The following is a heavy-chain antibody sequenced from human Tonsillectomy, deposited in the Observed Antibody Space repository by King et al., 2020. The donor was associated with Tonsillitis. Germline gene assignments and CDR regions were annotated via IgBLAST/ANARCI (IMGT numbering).Heavy chain of an antibody. J-gene: IGHJ5*02. CDR3: AVKESSAWDSNWFDP. V-gene: IGHV3-21*01. CDR1: GLSFSDYS. D-gene: IGHD1-26*01. Sequence: VQLVESGGGLVTPGGSLRLSCVASGLSFSDYSMNWVRQAPGKGLEWVSSISSTSRYIYYADSVKGRFTISRDNAKNSLYLQMNSLRAEDTAVYYCAVKESSAWDSNWFDPWGQGTLVTVSS. CDR2: ISSTSRYI.